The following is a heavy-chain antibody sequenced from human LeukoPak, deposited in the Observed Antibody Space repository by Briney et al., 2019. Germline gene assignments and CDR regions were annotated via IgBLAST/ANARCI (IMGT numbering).Heavy chain of an antibody. CDR3: ARLLSSWYYFDY. CDR2: IYYSGST. Sequence: SETLSLTCTVSGGSISSSSYYWGWIRQPPGKGLEWIGSIYYSGSTYYNPSLKSRVTISVDTSKNQFSLKPSSVTAADTAVYYCARLLSSWYYFDYWGQGTLVTVSS. CDR1: GGSISSSSYY. D-gene: IGHD6-13*01. J-gene: IGHJ4*02. V-gene: IGHV4-39*01.